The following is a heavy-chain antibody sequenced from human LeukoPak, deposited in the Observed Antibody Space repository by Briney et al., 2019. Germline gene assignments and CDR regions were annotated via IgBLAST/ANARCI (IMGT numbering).Heavy chain of an antibody. J-gene: IGHJ4*02. CDR3: ARDKWFGELLSRVDFDY. V-gene: IGHV1-18*01. CDR2: ISAYNGNT. Sequence: ASVKVSCKASGYTFTSYGISWVRQAPGQGLEWMGWISAYNGNTNYAQKLQGRVTMTTDTSTSTAYMELRSLRSGDTAVYYCARDKWFGELLSRVDFDYWGQGTLVTVSS. D-gene: IGHD3-10*01. CDR1: GYTFTSYG.